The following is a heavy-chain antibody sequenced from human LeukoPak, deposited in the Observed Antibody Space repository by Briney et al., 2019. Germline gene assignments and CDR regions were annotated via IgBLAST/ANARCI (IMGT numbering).Heavy chain of an antibody. CDR1: GFTYSDSF. J-gene: IGHJ4*02. CDR3: ATSSWYRLAY. Sequence: GGSLRLSCAASGFTYSDSFMSWVRQAPGKGLEWVGRSRNKADSYTAEYAASVKGRFTISRDESKNSLYLQISSLETEDAAVYYCATSSWYRLAYWGQGSLVTVSS. CDR2: SRNKADSYTA. D-gene: IGHD6-13*01. V-gene: IGHV3-72*01.